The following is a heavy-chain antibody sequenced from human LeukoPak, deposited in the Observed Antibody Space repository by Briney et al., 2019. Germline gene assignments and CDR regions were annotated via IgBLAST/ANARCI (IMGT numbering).Heavy chain of an antibody. D-gene: IGHD4-17*01. V-gene: IGHV1-69*04. J-gene: IGHJ1*01. CDR1: GGTFSSYA. CDR3: AREEGYGDYPEYFQH. Sequence: SVKVSCKASGGTFSSYAISWVRQAPGQGLEWMGRIIPILGIANYAQKYQGRVTITADKSTSTAYMDLSSLRSEDTAVYYCAREEGYGDYPEYFQHWGQGTLVTVSS. CDR2: IIPILGIA.